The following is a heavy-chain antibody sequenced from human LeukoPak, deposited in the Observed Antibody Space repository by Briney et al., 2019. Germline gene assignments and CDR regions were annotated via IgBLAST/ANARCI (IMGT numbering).Heavy chain of an antibody. CDR3: ARGRIAAAGMYY. V-gene: IGHV1-3*01. CDR1: GYTFTSYA. Sequence: ASVKVPCKASGYTFTSYAMHWVRQAPGQRLEWMGWINAGNGNTKYSQKFQGRVTITRDTSASTAYMELSSLRSEDTAVYYCARGRIAAAGMYYWGQGTLVTVSS. D-gene: IGHD6-13*01. CDR2: INAGNGNT. J-gene: IGHJ4*02.